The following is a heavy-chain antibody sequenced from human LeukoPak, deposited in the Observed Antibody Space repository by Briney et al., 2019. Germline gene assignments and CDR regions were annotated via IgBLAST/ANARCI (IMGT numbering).Heavy chain of an antibody. Sequence: ASVKVSCKASGHTFTTYAMHWVRQAPGQRLEWMGWINGDSGNTKYSQKFQGRVTITRDTSAYTAYMELKSLSSADTAVYFCASAPYDILTGYSLNWFDPWGQGTLVTVSS. V-gene: IGHV1-3*01. D-gene: IGHD3-9*01. J-gene: IGHJ5*02. CDR2: INGDSGNT. CDR3: ASAPYDILTGYSLNWFDP. CDR1: GHTFTTYA.